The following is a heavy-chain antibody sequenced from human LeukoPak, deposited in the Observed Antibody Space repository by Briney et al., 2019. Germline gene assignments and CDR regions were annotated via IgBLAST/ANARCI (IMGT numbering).Heavy chain of an antibody. D-gene: IGHD3-9*01. CDR2: ISSSGSTI. CDR3: ARVTGEGGPYYDILTGYYIGGVDY. J-gene: IGHJ4*02. V-gene: IGHV3-11*04. CDR1: GFTFSDYY. Sequence: PGGSLRLSCAASGFTFSDYYMSWIRQAPGKGLEWVSYISSSGSTIYYADSVKGRFTISRDNAKNSLYLQMNSLRAEDTAVYYCARVTGEGGPYYDILTGYYIGGVDYWGQGTLVTVSS.